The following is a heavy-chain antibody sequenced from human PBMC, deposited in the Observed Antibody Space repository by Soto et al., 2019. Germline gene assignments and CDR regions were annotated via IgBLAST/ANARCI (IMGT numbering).Heavy chain of an antibody. J-gene: IGHJ5*02. CDR3: AKDAVPYNGEWDWFDT. CDR1: GFTFGDYA. CDR2: IGGGGSDT. V-gene: IGHV3-23*01. Sequence: QFLESGGGLVQPGGSLRVHCVASGFTFGDYAMSWVRQALGKGLEWVSSIGGGGSDTYYAASVKGRFTISRDNSKSTLYLQMNNLRVEDTAVYYCAKDAVPYNGEWDWFDTWGQGTLVTVSS. D-gene: IGHD3-10*01.